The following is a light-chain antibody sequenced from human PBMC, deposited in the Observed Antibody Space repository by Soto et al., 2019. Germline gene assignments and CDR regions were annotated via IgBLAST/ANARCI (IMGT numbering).Light chain of an antibody. CDR1: QRLVHSNGNTF. CDR2: LGS. J-gene: IGKJ2*01. CDR3: MQALETPYT. V-gene: IGKV2-28*01. Sequence: EIVMTQSPPSLTVTPGGPSSISCRSSQRLVHSNGNTFLDWYLQKPGKSPQXXIXLGSNRASGVPDRVSGSEAGTDFTLKISRVEAEDVGVYYCMQALETPYTFGQGTKVDI.